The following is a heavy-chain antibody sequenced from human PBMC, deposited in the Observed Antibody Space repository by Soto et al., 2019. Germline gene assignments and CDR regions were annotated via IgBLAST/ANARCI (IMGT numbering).Heavy chain of an antibody. CDR1: GYTFTSYY. CDR2: INPSGGST. Sequence: ASVKVSCKASGYTFTSYYMHWVRQAPGQGLEWMGIINPSGGSTSYAQKFQGRVTITADKSTSTAYMELSSLRSEDTAVYYCAREGATVTPADYYYYMDVWGKGTTVTVSS. V-gene: IGHV1-46*01. J-gene: IGHJ6*03. D-gene: IGHD4-4*01. CDR3: AREGATVTPADYYYYMDV.